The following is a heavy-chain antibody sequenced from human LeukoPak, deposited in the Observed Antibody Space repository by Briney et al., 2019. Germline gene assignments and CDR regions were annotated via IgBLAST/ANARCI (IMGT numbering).Heavy chain of an antibody. CDR1: GFTFSSYE. J-gene: IGHJ6*03. CDR2: ISSSGSTI. CDR3: AKDSYYYDSSGYRVRYYYYYMDV. D-gene: IGHD3-22*01. V-gene: IGHV3-48*03. Sequence: GGSLRLSCAASGFTFSSYEINWVRQAPGKGLEWVSYISSSGSTIKYADSVKGRFTISRGNAKNSLYLQMNSLRAEDTAVYYCAKDSYYYDSSGYRVRYYYYYMDVWGKGTTVTISS.